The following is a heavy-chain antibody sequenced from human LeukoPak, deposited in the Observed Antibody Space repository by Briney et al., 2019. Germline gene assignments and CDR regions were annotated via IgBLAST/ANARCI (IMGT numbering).Heavy chain of an antibody. CDR2: IRYDESDK. CDR1: GFSFSSYG. CDR3: AKGPGAGHLSTGFDC. J-gene: IGHJ4*02. D-gene: IGHD6-19*01. Sequence: GGSLRLSCAASGFSFSSYGMHWVRQAPGKGLEWVAFIRYDESDKNYGDSVKGRFTISRDNSKNTLYLQMNSLSAEDTAVYYCAKGPGAGHLSTGFDCWGQGTLVTVSS. V-gene: IGHV3-30*02.